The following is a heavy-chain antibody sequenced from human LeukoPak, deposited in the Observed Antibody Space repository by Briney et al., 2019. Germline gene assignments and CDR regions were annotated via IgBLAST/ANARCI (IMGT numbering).Heavy chain of an antibody. CDR2: INRDGSTT. CDR1: GFTFSNYW. D-gene: IGHD3-10*01. Sequence: GGSLRLSCAASGFTFSNYWVHWVRQAPGKGLVWVSRINRDGSTTKYADSVKGRFIVSRDNAKNTLNLQMNSLRAEDTAVYYCARDKKSGESSEIDYWGQGTLVTVSS. CDR3: ARDKKSGESSEIDY. J-gene: IGHJ4*02. V-gene: IGHV3-74*03.